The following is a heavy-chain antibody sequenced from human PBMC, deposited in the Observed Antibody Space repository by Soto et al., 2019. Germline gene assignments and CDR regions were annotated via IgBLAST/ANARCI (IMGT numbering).Heavy chain of an antibody. V-gene: IGHV4-61*08. CDR1: GASISSGDYY. CDR2: IYYSGST. D-gene: IGHD1-26*01. J-gene: IGHJ3*02. Sequence: SETLSLTCNFSGASISSGDYYLSWIRQPPGKGLEWIGYIYYSGSTNYNPSLKSRVTISVDTSKNQFSLKLSSVTAADTAVYYCARDNSGSYDDAFDIWGQGTMVTVSS. CDR3: ARDNSGSYDDAFDI.